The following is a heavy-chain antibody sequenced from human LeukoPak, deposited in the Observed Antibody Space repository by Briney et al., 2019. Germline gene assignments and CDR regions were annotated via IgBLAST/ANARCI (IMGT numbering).Heavy chain of an antibody. D-gene: IGHD3-3*01. CDR2: ISYDGSNK. CDR3: AREFDFWSGYDTFDY. J-gene: IGHJ4*02. Sequence: GGSLRRSCAASGFTSISYAVHWVRQDPGKGREGVAVISYDGSNKYYADSVKGRFTISRDNSKNTLYLQMNSLRAEDTAVYYCAREFDFWSGYDTFDYWGQGTLVTVSS. V-gene: IGHV3-30-3*01. CDR1: GFTSISYA.